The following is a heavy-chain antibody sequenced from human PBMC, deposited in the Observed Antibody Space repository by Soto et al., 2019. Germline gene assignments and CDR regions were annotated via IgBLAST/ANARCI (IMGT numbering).Heavy chain of an antibody. CDR2: IYYSGST. Sequence: SQPLSLTWSVSGGSIRSSGYYRGLIRPPPGKGLEWIGSIYYSGSTYYNPSLKSRVTISVDTSKNQFSLKLSSVTAADTAVYYCVQVPRPRLDYLFGSVYWGQGSLVTVSS. CDR3: VQVPRPRLDYLFGSVY. J-gene: IGHJ4*02. V-gene: IGHV4-39*01. D-gene: IGHD3-10*01. CDR1: GGSIRSSGYY.